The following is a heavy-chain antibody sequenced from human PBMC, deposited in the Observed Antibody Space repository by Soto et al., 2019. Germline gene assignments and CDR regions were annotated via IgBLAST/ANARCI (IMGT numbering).Heavy chain of an antibody. CDR3: ATHPRIAAAGPPSYFYL. Sequence: SETLSLTGTVSGASISSYYWSWIRQPPGKGLEWIGSIYYSGSTYYNPSLKSRVTISVDTSKNQFSLKLSSVTAADTAVYYCATHPRIAAAGPPSYFYLFCRGTLV. CDR1: GASISSYY. V-gene: IGHV4-59*05. D-gene: IGHD6-13*01. J-gene: IGHJ2*01. CDR2: IYYSGST.